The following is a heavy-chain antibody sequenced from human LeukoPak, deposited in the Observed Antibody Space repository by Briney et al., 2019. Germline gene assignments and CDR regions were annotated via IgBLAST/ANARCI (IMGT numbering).Heavy chain of an antibody. J-gene: IGHJ4*02. CDR2: TYYRSKWYN. Sequence: PSQTLSLTCAISGDSVSSNSAAWNWIRQSPSRGLEWLGRTYYRSKWYNDYAVSVKSRMTINPDTSKNQFSLQLNSVTPEDTAVYYCARGTDMYYDSSGYYYEYYFDYWGQGTLVTVPS. CDR1: GDSVSSNSAA. V-gene: IGHV6-1*01. D-gene: IGHD3-22*01. CDR3: ARGTDMYYDSSGYYYEYYFDY.